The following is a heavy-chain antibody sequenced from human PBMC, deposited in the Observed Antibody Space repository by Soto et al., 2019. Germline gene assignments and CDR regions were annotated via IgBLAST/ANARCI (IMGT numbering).Heavy chain of an antibody. Sequence: QVQLVESGGGVVQPGRSLRLSCAAPGFTFSSGFAMHWVRQAPGKGLEWVTAISYDGTNKYYADSVKGRFTISRDSAKNTLYLQMNSLRAEDTAVYYCARGTGDFDYWGQGTLVTVSS. CDR3: ARGTGDFDY. CDR2: ISYDGTNK. CDR1: GFTFSSGFA. V-gene: IGHV3-30-3*01. D-gene: IGHD7-27*01. J-gene: IGHJ4*02.